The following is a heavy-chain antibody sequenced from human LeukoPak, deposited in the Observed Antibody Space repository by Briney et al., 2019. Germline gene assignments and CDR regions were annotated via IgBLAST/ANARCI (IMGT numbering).Heavy chain of an antibody. J-gene: IGHJ4*02. Sequence: GGSLRLSCGASGFTVSSNYMTWVRQAPGKGLECVSVMYRGGSAYYADSVKGRFTLSRDNSKNTLYLQINSLRAEDMALYYCAKSSDGSTSFDQWGQGTLVTVSS. V-gene: IGHV3-66*01. D-gene: IGHD2-2*01. CDR3: AKSSDGSTSFDQ. CDR1: GFTVSSNY. CDR2: MYRGGSA.